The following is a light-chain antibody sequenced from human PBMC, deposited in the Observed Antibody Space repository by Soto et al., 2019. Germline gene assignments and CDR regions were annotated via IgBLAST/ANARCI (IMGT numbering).Light chain of an antibody. Sequence: EIVLTQSPATLSLSPGERATLSCRASQSVSSHLAWYQQKPGQAPRLLIYDASNRATGIPARFSGSGSGTDFTPTISSLEPEDFAVYYCQQRSNWLTFGGGTKVEIK. CDR3: QQRSNWLT. J-gene: IGKJ4*01. V-gene: IGKV3-11*01. CDR1: QSVSSH. CDR2: DAS.